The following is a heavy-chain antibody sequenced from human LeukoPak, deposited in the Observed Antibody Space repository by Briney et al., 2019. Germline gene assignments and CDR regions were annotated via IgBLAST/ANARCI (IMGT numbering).Heavy chain of an antibody. D-gene: IGHD3-9*01. Sequence: SGGSLRLSCAASGFTFSSYAMSWVRQAPGKGLEWVSAISGSGGSTYYADSVKGRFTISRDNSKDTLYLQMNSLRAEDTAVYYCARDERYFDWLLSSFDYWGQGTLVTVSS. CDR3: ARDERYFDWLLSSFDY. V-gene: IGHV3-23*01. CDR1: GFTFSSYA. J-gene: IGHJ4*02. CDR2: ISGSGGST.